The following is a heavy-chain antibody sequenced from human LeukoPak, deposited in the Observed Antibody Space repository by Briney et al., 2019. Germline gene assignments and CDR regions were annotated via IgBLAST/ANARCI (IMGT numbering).Heavy chain of an antibody. CDR3: AKESGKFDY. CDR1: GLNFDDSA. J-gene: IGHJ4*02. Sequence: GGSLRLSCVASGLNFDDSAMHWVRQAPRKGLEWVSLISADGGSTFSADSVKGRFSISRDNSKNSLYLQMNSLRSEDTAMYYCAKESGKFDYWGQGTLVAVSS. V-gene: IGHV3-43*02. CDR2: ISADGGST.